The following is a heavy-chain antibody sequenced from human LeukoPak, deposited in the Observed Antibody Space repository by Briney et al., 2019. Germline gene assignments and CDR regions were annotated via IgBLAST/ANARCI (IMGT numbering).Heavy chain of an antibody. CDR3: ARTTVTTYYYYYYMDV. CDR2: INHSGST. Sequence: SETLSLTCAVYGGSFSGYYWSWIRQPPGKGLEWIGEINHSGSTNYNPSLKSRVTISVDTSKNQFSLKLSSVTAADTAVYYCARTTVTTYYYYYYMDVWGKGTTVTVSS. V-gene: IGHV4-34*01. CDR1: GGSFSGYY. J-gene: IGHJ6*03. D-gene: IGHD4-17*01.